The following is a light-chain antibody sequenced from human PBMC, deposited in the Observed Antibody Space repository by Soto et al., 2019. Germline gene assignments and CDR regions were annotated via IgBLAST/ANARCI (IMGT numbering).Light chain of an antibody. V-gene: IGKV3-20*01. CDR2: GAS. CDR1: QSLSSSY. Sequence: EIVLTQSPGTLSLSPGERATLSCRASQSLSSSYLAWYQKKPGQAPRLLIYGASSRATGIPDRFSGSGSGTDFALTISRLEPEDCAVYYCQRYGSSPPYTFGQGTKLEIK. J-gene: IGKJ2*01. CDR3: QRYGSSPPYT.